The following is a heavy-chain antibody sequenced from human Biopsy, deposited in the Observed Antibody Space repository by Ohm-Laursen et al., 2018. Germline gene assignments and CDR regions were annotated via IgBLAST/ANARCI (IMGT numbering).Heavy chain of an antibody. J-gene: IGHJ2*01. Sequence: TLSLTCTVSGGSISRYYWSWIRPPPGKALEWIGYIYYTGSTTYNPSLKSRVTISVDTSMHPLPLRRTSVTAADTAVYYCARHAPPYSGSYWRYFDLWGRGTLVTVSS. CDR1: GGSISRYY. V-gene: IGHV4-59*08. CDR2: IYYTGST. CDR3: ARHAPPYSGSYWRYFDL. D-gene: IGHD1-26*01.